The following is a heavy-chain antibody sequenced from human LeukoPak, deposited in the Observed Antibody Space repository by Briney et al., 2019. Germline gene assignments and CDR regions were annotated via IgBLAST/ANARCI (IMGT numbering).Heavy chain of an antibody. CDR2: MYKSGST. J-gene: IGHJ4*02. Sequence: SETLSLTCTVSGGSISTYYWSWIRQPPGKGLEWIGYMYKSGSTNYNPSLKSRVTISVDAPKDQSSLKPSSVTAADTAVYFCARGTSALSYFDYWGQGALVTVSS. CDR1: GGSISTYY. V-gene: IGHV4-59*08. CDR3: ARGTSALSYFDY. D-gene: IGHD2-2*01.